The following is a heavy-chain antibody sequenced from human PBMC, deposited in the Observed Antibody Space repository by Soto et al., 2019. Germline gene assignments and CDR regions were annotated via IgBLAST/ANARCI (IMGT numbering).Heavy chain of an antibody. CDR2: IKPDGSEK. Sequence: PGGSLRLSCAASGFTFGGYWVSWVRQAPGKGLEWVANIKPDGSEKWYVDSVKGRFTISRDNAKNSLYLQMNSLRAEDTAVYYCARGDYYDTTGPFSDAFDIWGQGTMVTVSS. V-gene: IGHV3-7*04. CDR1: GFTFGGYW. D-gene: IGHD3-22*01. J-gene: IGHJ3*02. CDR3: ARGDYYDTTGPFSDAFDI.